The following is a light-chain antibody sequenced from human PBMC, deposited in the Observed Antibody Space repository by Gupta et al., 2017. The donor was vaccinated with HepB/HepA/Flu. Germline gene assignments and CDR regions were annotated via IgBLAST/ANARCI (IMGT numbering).Light chain of an antibody. CDR3: QSADSSGTYPWV. Sequence: SYELTQPLSVSVSPGQRARITSSGDALPNQYPHWYQQKPGQAPVLVIYKDIERPSGIPERFSGSSSGTTVTLTISGVQAEGEAGYYCQSADSSGTYPWVVGGGTKLTVL. CDR1: ALPNQY. CDR2: KDI. J-gene: IGLJ3*02. V-gene: IGLV3-25*03.